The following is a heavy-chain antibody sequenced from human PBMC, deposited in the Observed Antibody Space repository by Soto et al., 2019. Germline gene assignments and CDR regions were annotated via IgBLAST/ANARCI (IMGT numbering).Heavy chain of an antibody. CDR3: ARGYSSSWYYYYYGMDV. D-gene: IGHD6-13*01. CDR2: INHSGST. Sequence: LSLTCAVYGGSFSGYCWSWIRQPPGKGLEWIGEINHSGSTNYNPSLKSRVTISVDTSKNQFSLKLSSVTAADTAVYYCARGYSSSWYYYYYGMDVWGQGTTVTVSS. V-gene: IGHV4-34*01. CDR1: GGSFSGYC. J-gene: IGHJ6*02.